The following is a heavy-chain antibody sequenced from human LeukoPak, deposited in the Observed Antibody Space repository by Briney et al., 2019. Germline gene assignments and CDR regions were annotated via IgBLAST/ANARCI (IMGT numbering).Heavy chain of an antibody. CDR3: ATYRQVLLPFES. Sequence: PGGILRLSCAASGFTFSSYAMIWVRQPPGKGLEWVSSIFPSGGEIHYADSVRGRFTISRDNSKSTLSLQMNSLRAEDTAIYYCATYRQVLLPFESWGQGTLVTVSS. V-gene: IGHV3-23*01. D-gene: IGHD2-8*02. CDR2: IFPSGGEI. CDR1: GFTFSSYA. J-gene: IGHJ4*02.